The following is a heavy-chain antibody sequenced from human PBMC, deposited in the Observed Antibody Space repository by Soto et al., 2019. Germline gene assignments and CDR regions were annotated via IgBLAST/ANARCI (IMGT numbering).Heavy chain of an antibody. Sequence: ESGGGVVQPGRSLRLSCAASGFTFSTYGMHWVRQAPGKGLEWVAVIWYDGSYKFYADSVKGRFTISRDNSKNTLYLQMNSLRAEDTAVYYCTRHGMDVWGQGTTVTVSS. V-gene: IGHV3-33*01. J-gene: IGHJ6*02. CDR2: IWYDGSYK. CDR3: TRHGMDV. CDR1: GFTFSTYG.